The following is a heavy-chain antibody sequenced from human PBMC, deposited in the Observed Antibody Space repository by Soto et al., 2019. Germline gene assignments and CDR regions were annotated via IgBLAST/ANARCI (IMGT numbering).Heavy chain of an antibody. CDR1: GFTFSSYA. Sequence: QVQLVESGGGVVQPGRSLRLSCAASGFTFSSYAMHWVRQAPGKGLEWVAVISYDGSNKYYADSVKGRFTISRDNSKNTLYLQMNSLRAEDTAVYYCARVGRFLEWLTSVSYGMDVWGQGTTVTVSS. D-gene: IGHD3-3*01. J-gene: IGHJ6*02. CDR3: ARVGRFLEWLTSVSYGMDV. V-gene: IGHV3-30-3*01. CDR2: ISYDGSNK.